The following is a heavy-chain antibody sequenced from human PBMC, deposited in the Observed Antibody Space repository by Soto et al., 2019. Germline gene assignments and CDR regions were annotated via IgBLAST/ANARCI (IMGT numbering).Heavy chain of an antibody. CDR2: IYPGDSDT. CDR1: GYIFTNYW. V-gene: IGHV5-51*01. J-gene: IGHJ5*02. CDR3: ARLSSSSPIDA. Sequence: PGESLKISCKGSGYIFTNYWIGWVRQMPGKGLEWMGIIYPGDSDTRYSPSFQGQVTISADKSIATAYLQWSSLKASDTAMYSCARLSSSSPIDAWGQGALVTVSS. D-gene: IGHD6-13*01.